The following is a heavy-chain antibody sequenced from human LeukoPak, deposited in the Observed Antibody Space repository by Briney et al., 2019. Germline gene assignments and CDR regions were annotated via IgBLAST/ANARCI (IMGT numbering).Heavy chain of an antibody. D-gene: IGHD1-1*01. V-gene: IGHV3-23*01. CDR1: GFTFSSYA. J-gene: IGHJ4*02. Sequence: GGSLRLSCAASGFTFSSYAMSWVRQAPGKGLEWVSAISGSGGSTYYADSVKGRFTISRDNSKNTLYLQMNSLRAEDTAVYYCAKDESLYSGNWNRDRVGAAALRGYWGQGSLVTVSS. CDR2: ISGSGGST. CDR3: AKDESLYSGNWNRDRVGAAALRGY.